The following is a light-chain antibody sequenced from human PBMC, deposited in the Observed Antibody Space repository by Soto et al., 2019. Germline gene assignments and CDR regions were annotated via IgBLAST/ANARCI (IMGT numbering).Light chain of an antibody. J-gene: IGKJ3*01. CDR2: GAS. V-gene: IGKV3-20*01. CDR1: QSVSSSF. Sequence: ETVLTQSPGTLSLSPGERATLSCRASQSVSSSFLAWYQQKPGQAPRLLIYGASSRATGIPDRFSGSGSGTDFTLTINRLEPEDFAVYYCQHYGSSPFTFGPGTKVDIK. CDR3: QHYGSSPFT.